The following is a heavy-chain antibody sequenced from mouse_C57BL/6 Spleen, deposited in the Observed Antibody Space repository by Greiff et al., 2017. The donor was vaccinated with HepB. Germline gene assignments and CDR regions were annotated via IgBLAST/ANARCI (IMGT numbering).Heavy chain of an antibody. J-gene: IGHJ2*01. V-gene: IGHV5-6*01. CDR1: GFTFSSYG. Sequence: VQLKESGGDLVKPGGSLKLSCAASGFTFSSYGMSWVRQTPDKRLEWVATISSGGSYTYYPDSVKGRFTISRDNAKNTLYLQMSSLKSEDTAMYYCATYYSNYVYYFDYWGQGTTLTVSS. D-gene: IGHD2-5*01. CDR3: ATYYSNYVYYFDY. CDR2: ISSGGSYT.